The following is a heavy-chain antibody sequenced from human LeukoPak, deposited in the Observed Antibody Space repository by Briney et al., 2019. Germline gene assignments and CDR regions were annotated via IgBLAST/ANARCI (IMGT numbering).Heavy chain of an antibody. CDR1: GFTSSRYW. CDR3: TTIPPDY. D-gene: IGHD5-12*01. J-gene: IGHJ4*02. V-gene: IGHV3-74*01. Sequence: PGGSLRLSCSASGFTSSRYWRHWVRHAPGKGLVWVSRIKADDYSTDYADSVKGRFTISRDNARNTLYLQMNSLTAEDTAVYYSTTIPPDYWGRGTLVTVSS. CDR2: IKADDYST.